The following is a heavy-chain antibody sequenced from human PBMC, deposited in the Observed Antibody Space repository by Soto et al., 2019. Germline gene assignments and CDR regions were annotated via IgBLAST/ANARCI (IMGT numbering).Heavy chain of an antibody. J-gene: IGHJ4*02. CDR1: GFTFSSYG. V-gene: IGHV3-30*18. CDR2: ISYDGSNK. CDR3: AKYPSRVESQLYYYDSSGYLR. Sequence: GGSLRLSCAASGFTFSSYGMHWVRQAPGKGLEWVAVISYDGSNKYYADSVKGRFTISRDNSKNTLYLQMNSLRAEDTAVYYCAKYPSRVESQLYYYDSSGYLRWGQGTLVTVS. D-gene: IGHD3-22*01.